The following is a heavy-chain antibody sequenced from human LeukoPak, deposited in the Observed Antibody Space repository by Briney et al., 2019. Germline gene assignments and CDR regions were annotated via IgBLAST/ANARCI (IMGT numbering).Heavy chain of an antibody. Sequence: GGSLRLSCAASGFTFSSYGMHWVRQAPGKGLEWVASIKQDGSEKYYVDSVKGRFTISRDNAKNSLYLQVNSLRAEDTAVYYCARGLIVGATVDNWFDPWGQGTLVTVS. CDR1: GFTFSSYG. V-gene: IGHV3-7*01. J-gene: IGHJ5*02. CDR2: IKQDGSEK. CDR3: ARGLIVGATVDNWFDP. D-gene: IGHD1-26*01.